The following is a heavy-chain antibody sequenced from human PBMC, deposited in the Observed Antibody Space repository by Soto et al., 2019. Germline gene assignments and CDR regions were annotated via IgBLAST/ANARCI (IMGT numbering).Heavy chain of an antibody. V-gene: IGHV1-18*01. CDR3: SRDSTPSYL. CDR1: GYTFTNYA. CDR2: MNAYNGNT. D-gene: IGHD1-26*01. J-gene: IGHJ5*02. Sequence: QVQLVQSGAEVKKPGASVKVSCKASGYTFTNYAISWVRQAPGQGLEWMGWMNAYNGNTNYAQQLQGRVTMTTDTSTTTAYMELRSRRSADTAVYYCSRDSTPSYLWGHGTLGSVSS.